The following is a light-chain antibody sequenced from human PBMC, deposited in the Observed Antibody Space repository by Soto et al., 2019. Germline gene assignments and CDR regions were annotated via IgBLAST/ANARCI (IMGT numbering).Light chain of an antibody. J-gene: IGKJ5*01. V-gene: IGKV3-11*01. CDR3: QQRSNWPPEIT. CDR1: QSVRNNY. CDR2: DAS. Sequence: IVLTPSPDTLSLSPGERVTLSCRASQSVRNNYLAWYQQKPGQAPRLLIYDASNRATGIPARFSASGSGTEFALTISSLQSGDFAVYYCQQRSNWPPEITFGQGTRLEIK.